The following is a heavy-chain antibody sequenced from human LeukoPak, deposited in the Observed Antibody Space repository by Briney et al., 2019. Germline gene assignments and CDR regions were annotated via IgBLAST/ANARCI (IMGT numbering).Heavy chain of an antibody. CDR3: ARGQYNYALDV. V-gene: IGHV1-18*01. D-gene: IGHD5-24*01. Sequence: EASVKVSCKASGHTFSGYGINWVRQAPGQGLEWVGWINTYTGKAEYAQNYQGRVSVTTDMSTNTAFMEVRNLRSDDTAVYFCARGQYNYALDVWGQGTLLTVSS. J-gene: IGHJ3*01. CDR1: GHTFSGYG. CDR2: INTYTGKA.